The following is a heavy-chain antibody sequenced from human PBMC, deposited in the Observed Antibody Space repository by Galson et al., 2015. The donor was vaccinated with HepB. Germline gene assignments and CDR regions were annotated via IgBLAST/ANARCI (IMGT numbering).Heavy chain of an antibody. CDR1: GVTFSNYW. CDR2: INSDGSST. J-gene: IGHJ4*02. D-gene: IGHD3-10*01. Sequence: SLRLSCAASGVTFSNYWMHWVRQVPGKGLVWVSRINSDGSSTIYADSVKGRFTISRDNAKNTLYLQMNSLRAEDTAVYYCASGSSIWLGEPGDCWGQGTLVTVSS. CDR3: ASGSSIWLGEPGDC. V-gene: IGHV3-74*01.